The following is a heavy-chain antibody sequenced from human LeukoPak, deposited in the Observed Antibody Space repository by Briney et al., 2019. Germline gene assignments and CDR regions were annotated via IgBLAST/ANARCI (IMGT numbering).Heavy chain of an antibody. CDR3: AKDLWFGELSPIDY. CDR2: ISGMGGT. J-gene: IGHJ4*02. V-gene: IGHV3-23*01. D-gene: IGHD3-10*01. CDR1: GFTFSTYA. Sequence: GGSLRLSCAASGFTFSTYAMSWVRQAPGKGLEWVSGISGMGGTYYADSVKGRFTISRDNSKNTLYLQMNSLRAEDTAVYYCAKDLWFGELSPIDYWGQGTLVTVSS.